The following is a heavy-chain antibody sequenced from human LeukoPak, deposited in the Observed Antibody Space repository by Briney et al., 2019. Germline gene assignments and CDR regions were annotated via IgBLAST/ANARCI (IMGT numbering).Heavy chain of an antibody. CDR2: TDTSGRYV. D-gene: IGHD3-10*01. V-gene: IGHV3-21*06. J-gene: IGHJ3*02. CDR3: ARGRSITLLRGVAMSDGFDI. Sequence: GGSLRLSCAASGFTFSSYGMNWVRQAPGKGLEWVSFTDTSGRYVYYGDSVKGRFTISRDNAKNLLFLQMNGLRAEDTALYYCARGRSITLLRGVAMSDGFDIWGQGAMVAVSS. CDR1: GFTFSSYG.